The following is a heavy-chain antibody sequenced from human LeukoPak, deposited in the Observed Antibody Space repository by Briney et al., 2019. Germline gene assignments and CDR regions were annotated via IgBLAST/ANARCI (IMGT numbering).Heavy chain of an antibody. CDR1: GFTFSNYA. Sequence: GGSLRLSCAASGFTFSNYAMHWVRQAPGKGLEWVALISYDGSNKYYADSVKGQFTISRDNSRNTLYLQMNSLRVDDTAVYYCARDHGSSPYYYFYMDVWGKGTTVTVSS. CDR2: ISYDGSNK. D-gene: IGHD6-13*01. CDR3: ARDHGSSPYYYFYMDV. J-gene: IGHJ6*03. V-gene: IGHV3-30-3*01.